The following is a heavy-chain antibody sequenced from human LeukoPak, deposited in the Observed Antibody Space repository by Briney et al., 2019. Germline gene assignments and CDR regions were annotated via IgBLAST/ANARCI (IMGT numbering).Heavy chain of an antibody. V-gene: IGHV3-21*01. CDR3: ARDLVVVTGIPGYYYGMDV. D-gene: IGHD2-21*02. CDR1: GFTFSSHS. J-gene: IGHJ6*02. CDR2: ITSSSSYI. Sequence: GGSLRLSCAASGFTFSSHSMNWVRQAPGKGLEWVSSITSSSSYIFYADSVEGRFTISRDNAKNSLYLQMNSLRAEDTAVYYCARDLVVVTGIPGYYYGMDVWGQGTTVTVSS.